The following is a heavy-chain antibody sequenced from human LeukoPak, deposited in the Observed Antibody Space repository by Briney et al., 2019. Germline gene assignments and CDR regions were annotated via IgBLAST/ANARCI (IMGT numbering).Heavy chain of an antibody. CDR1: GGSISSYY. D-gene: IGHD6-19*01. CDR3: ARARSSGWYRSRFDY. Sequence: PSETLSLTCTVSGGSISSYYWSWIRQPPGKGLEWIGYIYYSGSTNYNPSLKSRVTISVDTSKNQFSLKLSSVTAADTAVYYCARARSSGWYRSRFDYWGQGTLVTASS. V-gene: IGHV4-59*01. CDR2: IYYSGST. J-gene: IGHJ4*02.